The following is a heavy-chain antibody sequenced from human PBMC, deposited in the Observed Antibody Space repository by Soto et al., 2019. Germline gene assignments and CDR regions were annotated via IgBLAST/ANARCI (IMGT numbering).Heavy chain of an antibody. CDR2: IYTSGST. CDR3: ARGYCSSTSCSGYYYGMDV. Sequence: SETLSLTCTVSGGSISSSSYYWGWIRQPPGKGLEWIGRIYTSGSTNYNPSLKSRVTMSVDTSKNQFSLKLSSVTAADTAVYYCARGYCSSTSCSGYYYGMDVWGQGTTVTVSS. D-gene: IGHD2-2*01. J-gene: IGHJ6*02. CDR1: GGSISSSSYY. V-gene: IGHV4-39*07.